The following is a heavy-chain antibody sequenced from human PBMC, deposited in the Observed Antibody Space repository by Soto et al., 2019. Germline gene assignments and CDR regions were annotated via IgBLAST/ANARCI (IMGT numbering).Heavy chain of an antibody. D-gene: IGHD5-18*01. CDR2: INHSGST. CDR3: AKGSRGYSYGYCFDY. J-gene: IGHJ4*02. Sequence: SETLSLTCAVYGGSFSGYYWSWIRQPPGKGLEWIGEINHSGSTNYNPSLKSRVTISVDTSKNQFSLKLSSVTAADTAVYYCAKGSRGYSYGYCFDYWGQGALVTSPQ. V-gene: IGHV4-34*01. CDR1: GGSFSGYY.